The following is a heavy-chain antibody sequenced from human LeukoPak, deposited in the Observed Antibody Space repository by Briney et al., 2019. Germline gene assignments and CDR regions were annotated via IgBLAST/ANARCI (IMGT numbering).Heavy chain of an antibody. D-gene: IGHD7-27*01. CDR2: ISYSGTT. CDR3: ARSPGEGYYYYYYMDV. J-gene: IGHJ6*03. V-gene: IGHV4-59*01. Sequence: PSETLSLTCSVSGGSISNYYWSWIRQPPGKGLEWIGYISYSGTTNYNPSLKSRVTISVDTSKNQFSLKLSSVTAADTAVYYCARSPGEGYYYYYYMDVWGKGTTVTVSS. CDR1: GGSISNYY.